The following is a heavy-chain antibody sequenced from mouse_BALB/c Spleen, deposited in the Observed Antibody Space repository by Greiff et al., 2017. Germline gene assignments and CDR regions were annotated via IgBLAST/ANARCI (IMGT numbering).Heavy chain of an antibody. D-gene: IGHD1-1*01. CDR3: ARWRGNGIYAMDY. Sequence: EVKLVESGGGLVQPGGSRKLSCAASGFTFSSFGMHWVRQAPEKGLEWVAYISSGSSTIYYADTVKGRFTISRDNPKNTLFLQMTSLRSEDTAMYYCARWRGNGIYAMDYWGQGTSVTVSS. CDR1: GFTFSSFG. CDR2: ISSGSSTI. V-gene: IGHV5-17*02. J-gene: IGHJ4*01.